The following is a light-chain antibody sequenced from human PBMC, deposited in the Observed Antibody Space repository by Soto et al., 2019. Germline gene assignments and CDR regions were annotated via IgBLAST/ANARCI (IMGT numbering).Light chain of an antibody. V-gene: IGLV2-14*03. CDR3: CSYTSSNTYV. CDR1: SRDVGGFDY. J-gene: IGLJ1*01. Sequence: QSVLTQPAFVSGSLGQSITISCTGTSRDVGGFDYVSWYQHQPGKAPKLIIYDVTSRPSGVSSHFSGSKSGNTASLTISGLLAEDEADYHCCSYTSSNTYVFGTGTRSPS. CDR2: DVT.